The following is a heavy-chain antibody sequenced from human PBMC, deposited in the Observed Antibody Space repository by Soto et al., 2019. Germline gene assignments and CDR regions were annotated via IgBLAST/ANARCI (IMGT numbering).Heavy chain of an antibody. Sequence: EVQLVESGGGLVQSGGSLRLSCAASGFPFSSYSVNWVRQAPGKGLEWVSYISSSGSTIYYADSVKGRFTISRDNAKNSLYLQMNSLRAEDTAVYYCARDILWFGSDAFDIWGQGTMVTVSS. V-gene: IGHV3-48*01. CDR3: ARDILWFGSDAFDI. CDR1: GFPFSSYS. D-gene: IGHD3-10*01. J-gene: IGHJ3*02. CDR2: ISSSGSTI.